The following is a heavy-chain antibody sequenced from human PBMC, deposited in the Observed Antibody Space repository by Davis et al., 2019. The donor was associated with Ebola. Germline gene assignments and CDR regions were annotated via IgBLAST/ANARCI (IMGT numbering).Heavy chain of an antibody. CDR3: AGTYYYDSSGYYEEAYDAFDI. J-gene: IGHJ3*02. CDR1: GYSFTSYW. V-gene: IGHV5-51*01. CDR2: IYPGDSDT. D-gene: IGHD3-22*01. Sequence: GESPKLSRKGSGYSFTSYWIGWVRQMPGKGLEWMGIIYPGDSDTRYSPSFQGQVTISADKSISTAYLQWSSLKASDTAMYYCAGTYYYDSSGYYEEAYDAFDIWGQGTMVTVSS.